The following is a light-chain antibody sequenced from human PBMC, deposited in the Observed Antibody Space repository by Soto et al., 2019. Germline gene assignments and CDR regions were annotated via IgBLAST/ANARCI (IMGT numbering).Light chain of an antibody. V-gene: IGLV3-21*04. J-gene: IGLJ2*01. CDR1: NIGSKS. CDR2: YDS. Sequence: SYELTQPPSVSVAPGKTARITCGGNNIGSKSVHWYQQKPGQAPVLVIYYDSDRPSGIPERFSGSNSGNTATLTISRVEAGDEADYYCQVWDSSSDHPYVVLGGGTKVTVL. CDR3: QVWDSSSDHPYVV.